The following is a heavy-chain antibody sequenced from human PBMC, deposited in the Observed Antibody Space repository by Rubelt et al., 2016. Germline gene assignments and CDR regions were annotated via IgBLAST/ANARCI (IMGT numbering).Heavy chain of an antibody. D-gene: IGHD6-13*01. CDR1: GYTFTSYA. CDR3: ARVISGVEYSSSWHFDY. J-gene: IGHJ4*02. V-gene: IGHV1-18*01. Sequence: QVQLVQSGSELKKPGASVKVSCKASGYTFTSYAMNWVRQAPGQGLEWMGWISAYNGNTNYAQKLQGRVTMTTDTSTSTAYMELRSLRSDDTAVYYCARVISGVEYSSSWHFDYWGQGTLVTVSS. CDR2: ISAYNGNT.